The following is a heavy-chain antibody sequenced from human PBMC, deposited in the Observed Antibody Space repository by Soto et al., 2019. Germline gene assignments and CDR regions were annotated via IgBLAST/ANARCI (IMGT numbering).Heavy chain of an antibody. J-gene: IGHJ5*02. D-gene: IGHD3-3*01. CDR3: ATWQPYYDFWSGFGFDP. V-gene: IGHV1-24*01. CDR1: GYTLTELS. CDR2: FDPEDGET. Sequence: ASVKVSCKVSGYTLTELSMHWVRQAPGKGPEWMGGFDPEDGETIYAQKFQGRVTMTEDTSTDTAYMELSSLRSEDTAVYYCATWQPYYDFWSGFGFDPWGQGTLVTVSS.